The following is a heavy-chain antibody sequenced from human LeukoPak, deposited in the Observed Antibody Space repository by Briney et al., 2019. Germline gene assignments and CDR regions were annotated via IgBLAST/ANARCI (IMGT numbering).Heavy chain of an antibody. J-gene: IGHJ4*02. CDR1: GFTFSDYY. CDR3: ASQGY. Sequence: GGSLRLSCAASGFTFSDYYMSWIRQAPGRGLEWVANIKQDGSEKNYVDSVKGRFTISRDNAKNALYLQMNSLRAEDTAVYHCASQGYWGQGTLVTISS. CDR2: IKQDGSEK. V-gene: IGHV3-7*02.